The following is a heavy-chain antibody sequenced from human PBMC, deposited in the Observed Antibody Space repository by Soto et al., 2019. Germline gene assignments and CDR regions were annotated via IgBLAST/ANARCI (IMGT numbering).Heavy chain of an antibody. J-gene: IGHJ6*02. D-gene: IGHD2-21*02. CDR2: IHSSGST. V-gene: IGHV4-4*09. CDR3: ARFGRGDSYYGMDV. Sequence: KSSETLSLTCTVSGDSISSYYWPWVRQPPGKGLEWIGYIHSSGSTNYNPSFKSRVTMSVDTSKNHFSLRLSSVTAADTAVYYCARFGRGDSYYGMDVWGQGTTVTVSS. CDR1: GDSISSYY.